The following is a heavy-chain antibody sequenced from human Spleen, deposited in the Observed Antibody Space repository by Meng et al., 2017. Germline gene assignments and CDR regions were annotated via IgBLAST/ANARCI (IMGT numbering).Heavy chain of an antibody. Sequence: ASVKVSCKASGYTFTSYDINWVRQAAGQGLEWMGWMNPNNGDTGYAQRFQGRVTITRDTSISTAYMELSSLTSEDTAVYYCVRAIPPGNWFDPWGQGTLVTVSS. CDR2: MNPNNGDT. CDR1: GYTFTSYD. J-gene: IGHJ5*02. CDR3: VRAIPPGNWFDP. V-gene: IGHV1-8*01.